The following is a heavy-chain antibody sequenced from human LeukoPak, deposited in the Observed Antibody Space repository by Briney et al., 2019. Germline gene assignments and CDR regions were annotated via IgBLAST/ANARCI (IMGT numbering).Heavy chain of an antibody. CDR3: AKDRGGSSELGDAFDV. D-gene: IGHD1-26*01. Sequence: PGGTLRLSCVASGFSFSYHGMNWVRLAPGKGLEWVSGVSPPGGGTYYADSVKGRFTISRDNAKNSLYLQMNSLRVEDTALYYCAKDRGGSSELGDAFDVWGQGTMVRVSS. CDR2: VSPPGGGT. CDR1: GFSFSYHG. V-gene: IGHV3-23*01. J-gene: IGHJ3*01.